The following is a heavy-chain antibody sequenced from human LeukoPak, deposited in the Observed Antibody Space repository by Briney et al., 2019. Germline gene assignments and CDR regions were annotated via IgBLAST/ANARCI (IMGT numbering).Heavy chain of an antibody. CDR1: GFTFSSYA. J-gene: IGHJ5*01. CDR2: ISSSGGST. D-gene: IGHD6-19*01. V-gene: IGHV3-23*01. CDR3: ARVVAGIDWFDY. Sequence: PGGSLRLSCAASGFTFSSYAMSWVRQAPGKGLEWVSTISSSGGSTHYADSVKGRFTISRDNAKNSLYLQLNSLRDEDTAVYYCARVVAGIDWFDYWGQGTLVTVSS.